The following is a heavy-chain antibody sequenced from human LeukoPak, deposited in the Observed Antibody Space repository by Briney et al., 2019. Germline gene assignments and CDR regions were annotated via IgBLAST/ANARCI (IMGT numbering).Heavy chain of an antibody. CDR2: ISSSSSYI. CDR1: GSTFSSYS. J-gene: IGHJ4*02. D-gene: IGHD1-26*01. Sequence: GGSLRLSCAASGSTFSSYSMNWVRQAPGKGLEWVSSISSSSSYIYYADSVKGRFTISRDDSRNTLYLQMNSLRGDDTAVYYCAKDVGKWESLHFFDYWGQGTLVTVSS. CDR3: AKDVGKWESLHFFDY. V-gene: IGHV3-21*04.